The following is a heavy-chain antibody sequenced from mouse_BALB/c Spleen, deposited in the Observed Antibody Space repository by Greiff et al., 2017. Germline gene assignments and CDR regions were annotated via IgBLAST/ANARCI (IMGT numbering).Heavy chain of an antibody. CDR1: GYTFTSYV. D-gene: IGHD2-1*01. V-gene: IGHV1-14*01. CDR2: INPYNDGT. CDR3: ARWNGNFPFAY. Sequence: EVQVVESGPELVKPGASVKMSCKASGYTFTSYVMHWVKQKPGQGLEWIGYINPYNDGTKYNEKFKGKATLTSDKSSSTAYMELSSLTSEDSAVYYCARWNGNFPFAYWGQGTLVTVSA. J-gene: IGHJ3*01.